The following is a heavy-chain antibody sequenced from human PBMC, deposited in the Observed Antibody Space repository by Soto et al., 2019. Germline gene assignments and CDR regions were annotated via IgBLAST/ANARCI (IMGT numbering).Heavy chain of an antibody. J-gene: IGHJ4*02. CDR1: GGTFSSYA. Sequence: SVKVSCKASGGTFSSYAISWVRQAPGQGLEWMGGIIPIFGTANYAQKFQGRVTITADKSTSTAYMELSSLRSEDTAVYYCAREHVRYFDWLPKPNYFDYWGQGPLVTVSS. CDR3: AREHVRYFDWLPKPNYFDY. D-gene: IGHD3-9*01. V-gene: IGHV1-69*06. CDR2: IIPIFGTA.